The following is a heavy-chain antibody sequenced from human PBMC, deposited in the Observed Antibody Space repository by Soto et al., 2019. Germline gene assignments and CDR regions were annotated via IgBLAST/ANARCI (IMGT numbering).Heavy chain of an antibody. CDR2: IYASGST. CDR1: GGSISSYY. V-gene: IGHV4-4*07. J-gene: IGHJ6*02. CDR3: ARDCSTSSCYNAGSYYYYGMDV. D-gene: IGHD2-2*01. Sequence: PSETLSLTCTVSGGSISSYYWSWIRQPAGKGLEWIGRIYASGSTDYSPSLKSRVTMSLDTSKNQFFLKLSSLTAADTAVYYCARDCSTSSCYNAGSYYYYGMDVWGQGTTVTVSS.